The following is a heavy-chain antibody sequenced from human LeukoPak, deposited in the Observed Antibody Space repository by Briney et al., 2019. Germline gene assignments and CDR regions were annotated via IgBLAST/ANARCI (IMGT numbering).Heavy chain of an antibody. J-gene: IGHJ4*02. CDR1: GFTFSSYT. CDR2: ISFDGSNK. Sequence: GGSLSLSCAASGFTFSSYTIHWVRQPPGQGLEWVAVISFDGSNKYYADSVKGRFTISRDNSKNTLYLQMNSLRAEDTAVYYCARDWGSFDYWGQGTLVTVSS. CDR3: ARDWGSFDY. D-gene: IGHD3-16*01. V-gene: IGHV3-30-3*01.